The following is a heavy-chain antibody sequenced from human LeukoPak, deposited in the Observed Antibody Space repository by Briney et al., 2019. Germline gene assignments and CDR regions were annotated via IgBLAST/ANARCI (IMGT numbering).Heavy chain of an antibody. CDR1: GGSISSSSYY. Sequence: KASETLSLTCTVSGGSISSSSYYWGWIRQPPGKGLEWIGSIYYSGSTYYNPSLKSRVTMSVDTSKNQFSLKLSSVTAADTAVYYCARDLGSSSWYQSYYYYYMDVWGKGTTVTVSS. V-gene: IGHV4-39*07. D-gene: IGHD6-13*01. J-gene: IGHJ6*03. CDR3: ARDLGSSSWYQSYYYYYMDV. CDR2: IYYSGST.